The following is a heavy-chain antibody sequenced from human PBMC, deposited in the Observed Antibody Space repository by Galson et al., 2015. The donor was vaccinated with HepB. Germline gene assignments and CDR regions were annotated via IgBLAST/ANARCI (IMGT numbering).Heavy chain of an antibody. D-gene: IGHD3-22*01. Sequence: SLRLSCAASGFTFSDYYMSWIRQAPGKGLEWVSYISSSSSYTNYADSVKGRFTISRDNAKNSLYLQMNSLRAEDTAVYYCARETPMTFSFDLWGRGTLVTVSS. CDR2: ISSSSSYT. CDR3: ARETPMTFSFDL. J-gene: IGHJ2*01. CDR1: GFTFSDYY. V-gene: IGHV3-11*06.